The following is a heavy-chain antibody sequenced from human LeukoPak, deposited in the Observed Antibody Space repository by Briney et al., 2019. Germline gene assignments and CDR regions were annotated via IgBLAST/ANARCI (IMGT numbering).Heavy chain of an antibody. CDR3: ARDWKTNSFDY. Sequence: PGRSLTLSCAASEFTFTTYGMHWVRQAPGKGLEWVAFIYYDGSNIYYADYVKGRFTISRDISKNTLYLQMYGLRAEDTAIYYCARDWKTNSFDYWGQGTLVTVSS. D-gene: IGHD1-1*01. J-gene: IGHJ4*02. CDR2: IYYDGSNI. V-gene: IGHV3-33*01. CDR1: EFTFTTYG.